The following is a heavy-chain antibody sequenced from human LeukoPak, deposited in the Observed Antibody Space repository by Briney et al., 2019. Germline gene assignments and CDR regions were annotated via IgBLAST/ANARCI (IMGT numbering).Heavy chain of an antibody. Sequence: ASVKVSCKASGYTFTRYYIHWVRQAPGQGLEWMGIINPSGGSTSYAQKFQGRVTMTRDTSTNTVYIQLSSLRSVDTAVYYCAGTDDKAYFDYWGQRTLVTVSS. CDR2: INPSGGST. CDR3: AGTDDKAYFDY. V-gene: IGHV1-46*03. CDR1: GYTFTRYY. J-gene: IGHJ4*02. D-gene: IGHD2-8*02.